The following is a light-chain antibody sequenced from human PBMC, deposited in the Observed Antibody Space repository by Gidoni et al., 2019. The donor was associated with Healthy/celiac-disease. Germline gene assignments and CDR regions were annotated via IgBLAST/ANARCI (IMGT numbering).Light chain of an antibody. J-gene: IGKJ3*01. V-gene: IGKV1-39*01. CDR2: AAS. CDR1: QSISSY. CDR3: QQSYSTGIT. Sequence: DIQMNQSPSSLSASVGDRVTITCRASQSISSYLNWYQQKPGKAPKLLIYAASSLQSGVPSRFSGSGSGTDVTLTISSLQPEDFATYYCQQSYSTGITFGPGTKVEIK.